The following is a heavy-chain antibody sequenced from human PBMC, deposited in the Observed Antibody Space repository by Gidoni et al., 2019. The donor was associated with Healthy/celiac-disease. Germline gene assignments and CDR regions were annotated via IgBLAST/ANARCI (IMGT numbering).Heavy chain of an antibody. J-gene: IGHJ4*02. Sequence: QVQLVESGGGVVQPGRSLRLSCAASGFTFSSYGMHWVRQAPCKGLEWVAVISYDGSNKYYADSVKGRFTISRDNSKNTLYLQMNSLRAEDTAVYYCAKTLIVVAENLIDYWGQGTLVTVSS. D-gene: IGHD3-22*01. CDR1: GFTFSSYG. CDR2: ISYDGSNK. CDR3: AKTLIVVAENLIDY. V-gene: IGHV3-30*18.